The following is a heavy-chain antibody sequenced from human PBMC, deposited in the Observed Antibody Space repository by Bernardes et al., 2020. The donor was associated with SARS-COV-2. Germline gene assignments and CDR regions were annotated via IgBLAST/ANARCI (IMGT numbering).Heavy chain of an antibody. CDR3: ARLRLGGDNYFFDY. V-gene: IGHV5-51*01. D-gene: IGHD5-12*01. J-gene: IGHJ4*02. Sequence: GRVTISADKSVNTAYLQWSSLKASDTAIYYCARLRLGGDNYFFDYWGQGTLVTVSS.